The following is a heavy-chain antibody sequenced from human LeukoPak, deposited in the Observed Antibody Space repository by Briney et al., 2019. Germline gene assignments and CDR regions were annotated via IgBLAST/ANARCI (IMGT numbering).Heavy chain of an antibody. CDR1: GGTFSSYA. Sequence: SVTVSCKASGGTFSSYAISWVRQAPGQGLEWMGGIIPIFGTANYAQKLQGRVTITTDESTSTAYMELSSLRSEDTAVYYCAREEAYCSSTSCHGYNWFDPWGQGTLVTVSS. V-gene: IGHV1-69*05. CDR2: IIPIFGTA. CDR3: AREEAYCSSTSCHGYNWFDP. J-gene: IGHJ5*02. D-gene: IGHD2-2*01.